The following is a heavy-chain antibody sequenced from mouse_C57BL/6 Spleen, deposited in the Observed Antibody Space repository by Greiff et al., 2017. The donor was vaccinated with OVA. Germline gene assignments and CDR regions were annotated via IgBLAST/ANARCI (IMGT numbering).Heavy chain of an antibody. CDR3: ARNPYYYGSSSGYFDV. V-gene: IGHV3-8*01. J-gene: IGHJ1*03. CDR1: GYSITSDY. Sequence: VQLKESGPGLAKPSQTLSLTCSVTGYSITSDYWNWIRKFPGNKLEYMGYISYSGSTYYNPSLKSRISITRDTSKNQYYLQLNSVTTEDTATYYCARNPYYYGSSSGYFDVWGTGTTVTVSS. D-gene: IGHD1-1*01. CDR2: ISYSGST.